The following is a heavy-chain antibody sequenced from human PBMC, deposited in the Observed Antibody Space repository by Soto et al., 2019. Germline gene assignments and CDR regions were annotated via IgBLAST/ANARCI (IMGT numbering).Heavy chain of an antibody. CDR2: FSAYNGNT. CDR3: ARAPVGLDTISYFDY. J-gene: IGHJ4*02. V-gene: IGHV1-18*04. D-gene: IGHD3-3*01. CDR1: GYTFNRFG. Sequence: SVKVSCKASGYTFNRFGINWVRQAPGQGFEWMGWFSAYNGNTRYPQKFQGRVTMTTDSSASTAYMELRSLRSDDTAVYFCARAPVGLDTISYFDYWGQGKLVTVSS.